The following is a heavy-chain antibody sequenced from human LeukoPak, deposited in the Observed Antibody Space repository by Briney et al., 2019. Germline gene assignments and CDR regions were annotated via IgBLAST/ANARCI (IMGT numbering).Heavy chain of an antibody. CDR3: ARDPYSDTYYDFWSGYTNNWFDP. CDR2: INPSGGST. J-gene: IGHJ5*02. CDR1: GYTFTSYY. D-gene: IGHD3-3*01. Sequence: ASVKVSCKASGYTFTSYYMHWVRQAPGQGFEWMGIINPSGGSTSYAQKFQGRVTMTRDTSTSTVYMELSSLRSEDTAVYYCARDPYSDTYYDFWSGYTNNWFDPWGQGTLVTVSS. V-gene: IGHV1-46*03.